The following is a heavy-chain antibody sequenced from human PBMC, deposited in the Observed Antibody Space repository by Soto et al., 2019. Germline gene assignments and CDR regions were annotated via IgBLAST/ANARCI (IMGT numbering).Heavy chain of an antibody. CDR1: GGSISSSSYY. J-gene: IGHJ5*02. CDR3: ARHLAAQTPFPQNWFDP. CDR2: IYYSGST. V-gene: IGHV4-39*01. Sequence: QLQLQESGPGLVKPSETLSLTCTVSGGSISSSSYYWGWIRQPPGSGLEWIGSIYYSGSTYYNPSLKSRVTISVDTSKNQFSLTLSSVTAADTAVYYCARHLAAQTPFPQNWFDPWGQGTLVTVSS.